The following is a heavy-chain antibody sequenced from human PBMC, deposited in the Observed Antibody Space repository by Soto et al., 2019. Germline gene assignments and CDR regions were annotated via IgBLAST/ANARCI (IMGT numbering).Heavy chain of an antibody. J-gene: IGHJ6*02. Sequence: ASVKVSCKASGYTFTSYGISWVRQDPGQGLEWMGWISAYNGNTNYAQKLQGRVTMTTDTSTSTAYMELRSLRSDDTAVYYCARDMIRNYDILTGHLGYYYYGMDVWGQGTTVTVS. CDR2: ISAYNGNT. CDR1: GYTFTSYG. V-gene: IGHV1-18*01. D-gene: IGHD3-9*01. CDR3: ARDMIRNYDILTGHLGYYYYGMDV.